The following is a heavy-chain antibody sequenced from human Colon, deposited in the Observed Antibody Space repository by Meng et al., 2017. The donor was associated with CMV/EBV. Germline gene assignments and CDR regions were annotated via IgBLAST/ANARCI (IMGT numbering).Heavy chain of an antibody. CDR3: LRDPLLLPRRY. V-gene: IGHV3-23*01. J-gene: IGHJ4*02. D-gene: IGHD3-3*01. Sequence: GESLKISCTTSGFAFSNFGMNWVRQAPGKGLEWVSAITGSGDTTFYTDSVRGRFTISRDNSKNTVYLHMTGLRADDTATYYCLRDPLLLPRRYWGQGTLVTVSS. CDR2: ITGSGDTT. CDR1: GFAFSNFG.